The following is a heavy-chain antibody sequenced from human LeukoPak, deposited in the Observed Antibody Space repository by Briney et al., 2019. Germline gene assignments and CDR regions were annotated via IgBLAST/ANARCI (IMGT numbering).Heavy chain of an antibody. Sequence: GASVKVSCKASGGTFSSYAISWVRQAPGQGLEWMGGIIPIFGTANYAQKFQGRVTITTDESTSTAYMELSSLRSEDTAVYYCARGPAATFYYYYMDVWGQGTTVTVPS. J-gene: IGHJ6*03. V-gene: IGHV1-69*05. CDR1: GGTFSSYA. CDR3: ARGPAATFYYYYMDV. D-gene: IGHD2-2*01. CDR2: IIPIFGTA.